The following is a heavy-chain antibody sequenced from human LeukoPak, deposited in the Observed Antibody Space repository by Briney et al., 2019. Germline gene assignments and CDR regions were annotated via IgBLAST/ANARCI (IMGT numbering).Heavy chain of an antibody. CDR1: GGTFSSYA. Sequence: SVKVSCKASGGTFSSYAISWVRQAPGQGLEWMGRIIPIFGTANYAQKFQGRVTITTDESTSTAYMELSSLRSEDTAVDYCAREDIVATMMSRFDPWGQGTLVTVSS. CDR2: IIPIFGTA. V-gene: IGHV1-69*05. CDR3: AREDIVATMMSRFDP. D-gene: IGHD5-12*01. J-gene: IGHJ5*02.